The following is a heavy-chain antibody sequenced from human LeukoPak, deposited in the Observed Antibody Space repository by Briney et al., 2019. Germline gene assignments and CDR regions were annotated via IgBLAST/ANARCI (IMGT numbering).Heavy chain of an antibody. CDR1: GYTFTGYY. Sequence: ASEKVSCKASGYTFTGYYMHWVRQAPGQGLEWMGWINPNSGGTNYAQKFQGRVTMTRDTSISTAYMELSRLRSDDTAVYYCARDRKQPPWYYYMDVWGKGTTVTVSS. CDR2: INPNSGGT. CDR3: ARDRKQPPWYYYMDV. D-gene: IGHD6-13*01. J-gene: IGHJ6*03. V-gene: IGHV1-2*02.